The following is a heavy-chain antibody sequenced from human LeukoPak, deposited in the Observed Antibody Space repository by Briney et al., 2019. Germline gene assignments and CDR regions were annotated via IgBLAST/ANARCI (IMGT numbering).Heavy chain of an antibody. CDR1: GGSISSYY. V-gene: IGHV4-59*01. Sequence: RSSETLSLTCTVSGGSISSYYWSWIRQPPGKGLEWIGYIYYSGSTNYNPSLKSRVTISVDTSKNQFSLKLSSVTAADTAVYYCARTHRGYMDVWGKGTTVTVSS. CDR3: ARTHRGYMDV. CDR2: IYYSGST. J-gene: IGHJ6*03.